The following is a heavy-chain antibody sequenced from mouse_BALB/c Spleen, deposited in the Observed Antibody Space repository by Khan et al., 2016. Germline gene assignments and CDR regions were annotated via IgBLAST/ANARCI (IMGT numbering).Heavy chain of an antibody. D-gene: IGHD1-3*01. J-gene: IGHJ4*01. CDR2: IRSKSNNYAT. V-gene: IGHV10S3*01. CDR1: GFTFNTNA. Sequence: EVQLVETGGGLVQPKGSLKLSCAASGFTFNTNAMKWVRQAPGKGLEWVARIRSKSNNYATYYADSVKDRFTISRDDSQIMLYLQMNNLKTEDTAMYCCVRSPLSGYAMDYWGQGTSVTVSS. CDR3: VRSPLSGYAMDY.